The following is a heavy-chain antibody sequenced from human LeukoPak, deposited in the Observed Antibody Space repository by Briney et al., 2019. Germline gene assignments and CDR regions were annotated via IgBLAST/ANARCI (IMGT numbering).Heavy chain of an antibody. CDR1: GFTFSNHW. D-gene: IGHD3-22*01. Sequence: GGSLRLSCEASGFTFSNHWMHWVRQAPGKGLEWVSVISKDGSTSIYADSVRGRLTISRDNAKNTLYLQMNSLRVEDTSVYYCARDYYMGIVDQWGQGTRVTVSS. V-gene: IGHV3-74*01. J-gene: IGHJ5*02. CDR3: ARDYYMGIVDQ. CDR2: ISKDGSTS.